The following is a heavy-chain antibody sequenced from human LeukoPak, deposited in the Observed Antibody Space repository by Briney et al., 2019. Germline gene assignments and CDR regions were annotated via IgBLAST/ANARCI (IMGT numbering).Heavy chain of an antibody. Sequence: SETLSLTCAVYGGSFSGYYWRWIRQPPGKGLEWIGEINHIGSTNYNPSLKSRVTISVDTSKNQFSLHLSSVTAADTAVYYCARSPYGDYSYCFDYWGQGTLVTVSS. CDR1: GGSFSGYY. V-gene: IGHV4-34*01. CDR2: INHIGST. J-gene: IGHJ4*02. CDR3: ARSPYGDYSYCFDY. D-gene: IGHD4-17*01.